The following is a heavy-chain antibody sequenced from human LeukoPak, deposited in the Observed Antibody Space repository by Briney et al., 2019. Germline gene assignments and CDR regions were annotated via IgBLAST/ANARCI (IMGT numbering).Heavy chain of an antibody. Sequence: PGGSLSLSCAASGFTFSSYAMHWVRQAPGKGLEWVAVISYDGSNKYYADSVKGRFTISRDNSKNTLYLQMNSLRAEDTAVYYCARGDSSGYCDYWGQGTLVTVSS. CDR2: ISYDGSNK. CDR1: GFTFSSYA. D-gene: IGHD3-22*01. V-gene: IGHV3-30-3*01. J-gene: IGHJ4*02. CDR3: ARGDSSGYCDY.